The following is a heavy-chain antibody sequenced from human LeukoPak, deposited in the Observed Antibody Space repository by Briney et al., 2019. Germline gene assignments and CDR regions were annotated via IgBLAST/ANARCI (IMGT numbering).Heavy chain of an antibody. J-gene: IGHJ2*01. CDR3: ARWPDYGGTRIDL. D-gene: IGHD4-23*01. CDR2: IYYSGST. V-gene: IGHV4-59*01. Sequence: PSETLSLTCTVSGGSISSYYWSWLRQPPGKGLEWIGYIYYSGSTNYNPSLKSRVTISVDTSKNQFSLKLISVTAADTAVYDCARWPDYGGTRIDLWGRGTLGTVSS. CDR1: GGSISSYY.